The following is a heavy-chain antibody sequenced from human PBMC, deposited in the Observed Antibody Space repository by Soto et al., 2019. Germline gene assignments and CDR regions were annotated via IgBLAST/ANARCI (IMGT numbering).Heavy chain of an antibody. CDR2: VFHSGST. CDR3: ARGGVYGDYDWYFDL. CDR1: GDSIRNNY. D-gene: IGHD4-17*01. J-gene: IGHJ2*01. Sequence: SETLSLTCTVSGDSIRNNYWNWIRQPPGAGLEWIGYVFHSGSTNYNPSLKTRVTISLDTSNNQVSLKLSSVAAADTAIYYCARGGVYGDYDWYFDLWCHGTLVT. V-gene: IGHV4-59*01.